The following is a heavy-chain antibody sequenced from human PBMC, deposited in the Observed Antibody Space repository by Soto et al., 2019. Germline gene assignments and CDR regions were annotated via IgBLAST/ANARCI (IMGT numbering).Heavy chain of an antibody. D-gene: IGHD2-15*01. CDR1: GFTFSSYG. CDR3: ARLARYCSGGSCYHFDY. V-gene: IGHV3-33*01. CDR2: IWYDGSNK. J-gene: IGHJ4*02. Sequence: GGSLRLSCAASGFTFSSYGMHWVRQAPGKGLEWVAVIWYDGSNKYYADSVKGRFTISRDNSKNTLYLQMNSLRAEDTAVYYCARLARYCSGGSCYHFDYWGQGTLVTVSS.